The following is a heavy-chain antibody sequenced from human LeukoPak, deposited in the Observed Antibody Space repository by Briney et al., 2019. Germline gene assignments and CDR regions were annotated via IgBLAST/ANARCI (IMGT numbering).Heavy chain of an antibody. CDR1: GFTFSSYS. CDR2: ISSSSSYI. V-gene: IGHV3-21*01. J-gene: IGHJ6*03. D-gene: IGHD2-2*01. Sequence: GGSLRLSCAASGFTFSSYSMNWVRQAPGKGLEWVSSISSSSSYIYYADSVKGRFTISRDNAKNSLYLQVNSLRAEDTAVYYCARGVSSTSLNKELELLRGISYYYMDVWGKGTTVTVSS. CDR3: ARGVSSTSLNKELELLRGISYYYMDV.